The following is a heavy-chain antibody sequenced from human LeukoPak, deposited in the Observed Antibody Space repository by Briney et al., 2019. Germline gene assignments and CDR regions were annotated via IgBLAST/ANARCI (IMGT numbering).Heavy chain of an antibody. D-gene: IGHD3-3*01. Sequence: PSETLSLTCAVYGGSFSGYYWSWIRQPPGKGLEWIGEINHSGSTNYNPSLKSRVTISVDTSKNQFSLKLSSVTAADTAVYYCARDYTLTGFDPWGQGTLVTVSS. CDR3: ARDYTLTGFDP. CDR1: GGSFSGYY. CDR2: INHSGST. V-gene: IGHV4-34*01. J-gene: IGHJ5*02.